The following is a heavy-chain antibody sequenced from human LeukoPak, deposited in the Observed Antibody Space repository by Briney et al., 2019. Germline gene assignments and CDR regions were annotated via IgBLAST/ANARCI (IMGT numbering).Heavy chain of an antibody. CDR1: GFTFCSHW. D-gene: IGHD3-16*01. Sequence: PGGSLRLSCAASGFTFCSHWMHWVRHAPGKRLVWGSRINRAGSSISYADSVKGRFTISRDNAKNTLYLQMNSLMPENTAMYYCARELQRGTTRDTGGGGEVGYWGQGTLVTVSS. V-gene: IGHV3-74*01. J-gene: IGHJ4*02. CDR2: INRAGSSI. CDR3: ARELQRGTTRDTGGGGEVGY.